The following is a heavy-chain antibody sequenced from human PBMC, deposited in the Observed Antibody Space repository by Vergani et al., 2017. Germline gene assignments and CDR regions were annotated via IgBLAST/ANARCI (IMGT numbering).Heavy chain of an antibody. V-gene: IGHV1-69*13. Sequence: QVQLVQSGAEVKKPGSSVKVSCKASVGTFSRYAISWVRQAPGQGLEWMGRIIPIFGTANYAQKFQGRVTITADDSTSTAYMELSSLRSEDTAVYYCARGYWSGGSCYSNYYYGMDVWGQGTTVTVSS. CDR2: IIPIFGTA. CDR1: VGTFSRYA. CDR3: ARGYWSGGSCYSNYYYGMDV. D-gene: IGHD2-15*01. J-gene: IGHJ6*02.